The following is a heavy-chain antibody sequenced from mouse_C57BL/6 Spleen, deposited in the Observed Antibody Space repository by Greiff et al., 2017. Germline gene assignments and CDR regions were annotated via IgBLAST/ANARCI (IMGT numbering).Heavy chain of an antibody. J-gene: IGHJ4*01. CDR1: GFTFSDYG. Sequence: EVQLVESGGGLVKPGGSLKLSCAASGFTFSDYGMHWVRQAPEKGLEWVAYISSGSSTIYYADTVKGRFTISRDNAKNTLFLQMTSLRSEDTAMYYCARDDGYYAYAMDYWGQGTSVTVSS. CDR3: ARDDGYYAYAMDY. V-gene: IGHV5-17*01. D-gene: IGHD2-3*01. CDR2: ISSGSSTI.